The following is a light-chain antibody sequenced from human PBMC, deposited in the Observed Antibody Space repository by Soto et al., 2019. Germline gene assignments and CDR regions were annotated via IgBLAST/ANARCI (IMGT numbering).Light chain of an antibody. V-gene: IGKV3-15*01. Sequence: EIVMTQSPATLSGSPGERAALSCSASQSVSSNLAWYQQKPGQAPRLLIYGASTRATGIPARFSGSGSGTEFTLTISSLQSEDFAVYYCQQYNNWPPTFGQGTRLEIK. CDR1: QSVSSN. CDR3: QQYNNWPPT. CDR2: GAS. J-gene: IGKJ5*01.